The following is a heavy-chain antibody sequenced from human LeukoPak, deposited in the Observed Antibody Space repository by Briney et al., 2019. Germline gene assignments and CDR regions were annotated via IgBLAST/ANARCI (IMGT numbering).Heavy chain of an antibody. CDR1: GDSVSSCSSY. V-gene: IGHV4-39*01. D-gene: IGHD3-10*01. Sequence: SETLSLTCTVSGDSVSSCSSYWGWIRQPPGKGLEWIGSMYYSGSTYYNPSLKSRVTISVDTSKNQFSLKLSSVTAADTAVYCCARHYYGSGNHYYYMDVWGKGTTVTVSS. J-gene: IGHJ6*03. CDR2: MYYSGST. CDR3: ARHYYGSGNHYYYMDV.